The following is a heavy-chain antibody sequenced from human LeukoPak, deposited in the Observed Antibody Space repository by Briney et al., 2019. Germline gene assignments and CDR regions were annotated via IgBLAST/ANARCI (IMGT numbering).Heavy chain of an antibody. V-gene: IGHV1-18*01. CDR1: GYTFTSYG. J-gene: IGHJ6*02. Sequence: GASVKVSCKASGYTFTSYGISWVRQAPGQGLEWMGWISAYNGNTNYAQKLQGRVTMTTDTSTSTAYMELRSLRSDDTAVYYCARDTKRYCSGGSCYSHYYGMDVWGQGTTATVSS. CDR3: ARDTKRYCSGGSCYSHYYGMDV. D-gene: IGHD2-15*01. CDR2: ISAYNGNT.